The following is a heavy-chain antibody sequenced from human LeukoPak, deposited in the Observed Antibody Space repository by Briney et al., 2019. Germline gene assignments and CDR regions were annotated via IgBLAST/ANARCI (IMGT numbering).Heavy chain of an antibody. V-gene: IGHV3-30*02. Sequence: GGSLRLSCAASGFTFSSSGMHWVRQAPGKGLEWVAFIDYDGRNAFYADSVKGRFTISRDNSKNTLYPQMNSLRPEDTAIYYCSIFEITLIVVLNSWGQGTLVTVSS. J-gene: IGHJ4*02. CDR1: GFTFSSSG. CDR2: IDYDGRNA. D-gene: IGHD3-22*01. CDR3: SIFEITLIVVLNS.